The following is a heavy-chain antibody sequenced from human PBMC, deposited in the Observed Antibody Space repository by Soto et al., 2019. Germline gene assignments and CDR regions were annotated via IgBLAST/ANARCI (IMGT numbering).Heavy chain of an antibody. D-gene: IGHD2-2*01. V-gene: IGHV1-8*01. CDR3: ARGEDIVVVPAANYYYYYYMDV. CDR2: MNPNSGNT. J-gene: IGHJ6*03. CDR1: GYTFTSYD. Sequence: GASVKVSCKASGYTFTSYDINWVRQATGQGLEWMGWMNPNSGNTGYAQKFQGRVTMTRNTSISTAYMELSSLRSEDTAVYYCARGEDIVVVPAANYYYYYYMDVWGKGTTVTVSS.